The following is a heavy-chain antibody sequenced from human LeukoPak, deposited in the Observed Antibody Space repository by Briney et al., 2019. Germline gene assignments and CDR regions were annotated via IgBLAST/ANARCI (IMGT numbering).Heavy chain of an antibody. Sequence: SQTLSLTCTVSGGSISSGSYYWSWIRQPAGKGLEWIGRIYTSGSTNYNPSLKSRVTISVDTSKNQFSLKLSSVTAADTAVYYCASRDYGSGSFNWFDPWGQGILVTVSS. V-gene: IGHV4-61*02. CDR2: IYTSGST. CDR1: GGSISSGSYY. CDR3: ASRDYGSGSFNWFDP. J-gene: IGHJ5*02. D-gene: IGHD3-10*01.